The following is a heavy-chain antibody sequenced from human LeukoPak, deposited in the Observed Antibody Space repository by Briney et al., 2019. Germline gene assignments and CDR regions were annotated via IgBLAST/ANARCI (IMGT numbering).Heavy chain of an antibody. D-gene: IGHD3-10*01. Sequence: GGSLRLSCAASGFTFNSYNMNWVRQAPGKGLEWVSYISSSSSTIYYADSVKGRFTISRDNAKNSLYLQMNSLRAEDTAVYYCASAYGSGSYGYYYYYYGMDVWGQGTTVTVSS. CDR2: ISSSSSTI. V-gene: IGHV3-48*01. CDR3: ASAYGSGSYGYYYYYYGMDV. J-gene: IGHJ6*02. CDR1: GFTFNSYN.